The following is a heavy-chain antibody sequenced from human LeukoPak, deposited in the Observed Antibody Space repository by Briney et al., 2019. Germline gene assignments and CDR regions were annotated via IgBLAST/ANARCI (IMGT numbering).Heavy chain of an antibody. CDR2: IYYSGST. D-gene: IGHD4-17*01. V-gene: IGHV4-39*06. CDR1: GGSISSSSYY. J-gene: IGHJ4*02. Sequence: SETLSLTCTVSGGSISSSSYYWGWIRQPPGKGLEWIGSIYYSGSTYYNPSLKSRVTISVDTSKNQFPLKLSSVTAADTAVYYCAREGGTTVTTGNFDYWGQGTLVTVSS. CDR3: AREGGTTVTTGNFDY.